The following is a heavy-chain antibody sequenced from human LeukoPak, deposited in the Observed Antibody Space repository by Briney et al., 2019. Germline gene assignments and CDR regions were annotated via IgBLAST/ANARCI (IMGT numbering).Heavy chain of an antibody. Sequence: GGSLRLSCAASGFSVSSTYMTWVRQAPGKGLQWVSVIYSGGSTYSADSVKGRFTISRDNSKNTLYLQMNSLRAEDTAVYYCARDISYWNAFDIWGQGTMVTVSS. CDR2: IYSGGST. D-gene: IGHD1-26*01. CDR3: ARDISYWNAFDI. CDR1: GFSVSSTY. V-gene: IGHV3-53*01. J-gene: IGHJ3*02.